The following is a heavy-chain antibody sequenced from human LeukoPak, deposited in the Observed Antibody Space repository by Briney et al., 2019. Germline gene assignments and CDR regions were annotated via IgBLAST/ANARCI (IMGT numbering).Heavy chain of an antibody. J-gene: IGHJ4*02. CDR3: ARSVKWELEKTFDY. D-gene: IGHD1-26*01. V-gene: IGHV1-18*01. Sequence: GASVKVSCKASGYTFTSYGISWVRQAPGQGLEWMGWISAYNGNTNYAQKLQGRVTMTTDTSTSTAYMELRSLRSDDTAVYYCARSVKWELEKTFDYWGQGTLVTVSS. CDR1: GYTFTSYG. CDR2: ISAYNGNT.